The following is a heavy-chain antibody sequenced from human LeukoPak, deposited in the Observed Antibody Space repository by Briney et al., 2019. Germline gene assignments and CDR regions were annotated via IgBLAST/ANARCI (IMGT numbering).Heavy chain of an antibody. CDR1: GFTFSSYG. J-gene: IGHJ4*02. CDR3: ARVRVILTTMASFSY. V-gene: IGHV3-33*01. CDR2: IWYDGSNK. D-gene: IGHD3-9*01. Sequence: PGGSLRLSCAASGFTFSSYGMHWVRQAPGKGLEWVAVIWYDGSNKYYADSVKGRFTISRDNSENTLYLQLNSLRPDDTAVYYCARVRVILTTMASFSYWGLGTLVTVSS.